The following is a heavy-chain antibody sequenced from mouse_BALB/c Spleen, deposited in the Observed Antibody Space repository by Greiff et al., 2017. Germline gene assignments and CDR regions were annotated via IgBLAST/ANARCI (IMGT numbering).Heavy chain of an antibody. D-gene: IGHD4-1*01. J-gene: IGHJ3*01. Sequence: EVHLVESGGGLVKPGGSLKLSCAASGFTFSSYAMSWVRQSPEKRLEWVAEISSGGSYTYYPDTVTGRFTISRDNAKNTLYLEMSSLRSEDTAMYYCARGHYDLTGTNAYWGQGTLVTVSA. V-gene: IGHV5-9-4*01. CDR2: ISSGGSYT. CDR3: ARGHYDLTGTNAY. CDR1: GFTFSSYA.